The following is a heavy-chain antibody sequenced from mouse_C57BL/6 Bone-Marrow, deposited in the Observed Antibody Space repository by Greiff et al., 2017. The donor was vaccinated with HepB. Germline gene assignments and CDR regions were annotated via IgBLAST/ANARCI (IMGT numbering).Heavy chain of an antibody. CDR3: ARGEDGDY. CDR1: GYTFTDYY. J-gene: IGHJ2*01. CDR2: INPYNGGT. D-gene: IGHD2-3*01. Sequence: VQLKESGPVLVKPGASVKMSCKASGYTFTDYYMNWVKQSHGKSLEWIGVINPYNGGTSYNQKFKGKATLTVDKSSSTAYMELNSLTSEDSAVYYCARGEDGDYWGQGTTLTVSS. V-gene: IGHV1-19*01.